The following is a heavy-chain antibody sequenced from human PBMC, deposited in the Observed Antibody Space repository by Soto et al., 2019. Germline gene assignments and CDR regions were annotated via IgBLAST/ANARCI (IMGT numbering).Heavy chain of an antibody. CDR1: GGSISSGGYY. V-gene: IGHV4-61*02. CDR2: ISTTGNT. J-gene: IGHJ4*02. D-gene: IGHD1-7*01. Sequence: SETLSLTCTVSGGSISSGGYYWNWIRQSAGKGLEWIGRISTTGNTHYNPSLESRVTMPLDTSKNQFSLKLTSVTAADTAVYYCEGESGENWSYEAYWGQGTLVTVSS. CDR3: EGESGENWSYEAY.